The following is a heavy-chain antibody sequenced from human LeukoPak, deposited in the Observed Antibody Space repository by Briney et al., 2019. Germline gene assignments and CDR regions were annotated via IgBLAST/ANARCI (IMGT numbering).Heavy chain of an antibody. V-gene: IGHV1-2*02. CDR3: AREATVTTAWGY. D-gene: IGHD4-17*01. Sequence: ASVKVSCKASGYTFTDYYIHWVRQAHGQGLEWMGWINPNSGGTNYAQKFQGRVTMTRDTSISTAYMELSRLRSDDTAVYYCAREATVTTAWGYWGQGTLVTVSS. CDR2: INPNSGGT. J-gene: IGHJ4*02. CDR1: GYTFTDYY.